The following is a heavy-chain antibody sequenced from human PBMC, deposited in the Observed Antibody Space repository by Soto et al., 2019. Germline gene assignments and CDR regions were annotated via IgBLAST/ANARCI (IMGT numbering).Heavy chain of an antibody. CDR3: ARHRWGSGSYVGLIDY. D-gene: IGHD3-10*01. Sequence: GASVKVSCKASGGTFSSYTITWVRQAPGQGLEWMGGITPMFGTPNYAQKFRGRVTISVDTSKNQFSLNLSSVTAADTAVYYCARHRWGSGSYVGLIDYWGQGTLVTVSS. CDR1: GGTFSSYT. J-gene: IGHJ4*02. CDR2: ITPMFGTP. V-gene: IGHV1-69*06.